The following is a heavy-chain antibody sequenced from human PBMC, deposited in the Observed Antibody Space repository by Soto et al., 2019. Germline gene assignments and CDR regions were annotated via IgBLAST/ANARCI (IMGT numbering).Heavy chain of an antibody. D-gene: IGHD1-7*01. V-gene: IGHV3-48*01. J-gene: IGHJ6*03. Sequence: GGSLRLSCAASGFTFSSYSMNWVRQAPGKGLEWVSYISSSSSTIYYADSVKGRFTISRDNAKNSLYLQMNSLRAEDTAVYYCARSGVTGTYYYYYMDVWGKGTTVTVSS. CDR2: ISSSSSTI. CDR3: ARSGVTGTYYYYYMDV. CDR1: GFTFSSYS.